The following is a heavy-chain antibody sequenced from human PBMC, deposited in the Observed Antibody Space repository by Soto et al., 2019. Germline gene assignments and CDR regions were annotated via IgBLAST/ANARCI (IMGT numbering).Heavy chain of an antibody. D-gene: IGHD6-13*01. CDR1: GGSISSGDYY. CDR2: IYYSGST. J-gene: IGHJ4*02. CDR3: AWGIAAAGTSAFLDY. V-gene: IGHV4-30-4*01. Sequence: SETLSLTCTVSGGSISSGDYYWSWIRQPPGKGLEWIGYIYYSGSTYYNPSLKSRVTISVDTSKNQFSLKLSSVTAADTAVYYCAWGIAAAGTSAFLDYWGQGTLVTVSS.